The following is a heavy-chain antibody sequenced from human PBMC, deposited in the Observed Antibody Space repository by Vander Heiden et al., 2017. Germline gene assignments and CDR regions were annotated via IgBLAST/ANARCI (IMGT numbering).Heavy chain of an antibody. V-gene: IGHV4-38-2*01. D-gene: IGHD3-22*01. CDR3: ARAGYYDSSPDAFDI. Sequence: QVQLQESGPGLVKPSETLSLPCAVSGYSISSGYYWGWIRQPPGKGLGWIGSIYHSGSTYYNPYLKSRVTISVDTSKNQFSLKLSSVTAADTAVYYCARAGYYDSSPDAFDIWGQGTMVTVSS. CDR2: IYHSGST. J-gene: IGHJ3*02. CDR1: GYSISSGYY.